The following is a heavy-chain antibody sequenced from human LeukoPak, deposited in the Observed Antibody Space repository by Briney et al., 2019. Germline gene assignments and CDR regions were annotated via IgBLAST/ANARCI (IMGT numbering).Heavy chain of an antibody. V-gene: IGHV3-30-3*01. J-gene: IGHJ3*02. CDR2: ISYDGSNK. CDR3: AREENAFDI. CDR1: GFTFSSYA. D-gene: IGHD5-24*01. Sequence: GGSLRLSCAASGFTFSSYAMHWVRQAPGKGLEWVAVISYDGSNKYYADSVKGRFTISRDNSKNTLYLQMNSLRAEDTAVYYCAREENAFDIWGQGTMVTVSS.